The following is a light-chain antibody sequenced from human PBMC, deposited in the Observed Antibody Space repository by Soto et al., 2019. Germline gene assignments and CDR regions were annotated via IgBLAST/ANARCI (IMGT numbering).Light chain of an antibody. J-gene: IGLJ3*02. V-gene: IGLV1-44*01. CDR1: TSNIGSNT. Sequence: QSALTQPPSASGTPGQRVTISCSGSTSNIGSNTVNWYQHLPGSAPKLLIYGNDQRPSGVPDRFSGSKFGPSASLAIGGLQSEDEAEYYCASWDDSLNAWVFGGGTKVTVL. CDR3: ASWDDSLNAWV. CDR2: GND.